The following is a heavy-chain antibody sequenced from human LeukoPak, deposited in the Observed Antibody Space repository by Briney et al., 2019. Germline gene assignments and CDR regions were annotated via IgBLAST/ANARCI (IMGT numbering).Heavy chain of an antibody. J-gene: IGHJ4*02. CDR2: INPNSGGT. CDR3: ARGGSGSYYIPFDY. Sequence: ASVKVSCTAFGYTFTGYYMHWVRQAPGQGLEWMGWINPNSGGTNYAQKFQGWVTMTRDTSISTAYMELSRLRSDDTAVYYCARGGSGSYYIPFDYWGQGTLVTVSS. CDR1: GYTFTGYY. D-gene: IGHD3-10*01. V-gene: IGHV1-2*04.